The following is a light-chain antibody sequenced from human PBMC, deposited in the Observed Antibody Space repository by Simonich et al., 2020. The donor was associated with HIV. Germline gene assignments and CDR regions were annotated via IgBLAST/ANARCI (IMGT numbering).Light chain of an antibody. Sequence: DIVMTQSPDSLAVSLGERATINRKSSQSVLYSSNNKNYLAWYQQKPGQPPNLLIYWASTRESGVPDRFSGSGSGTDFTLTISSLQAEDVAVYYCQQYCTTPYTFGQGTKLEIK. CDR1: QSVLYSSNNKNY. J-gene: IGKJ2*01. CDR2: WAS. CDR3: QQYCTTPYT. V-gene: IGKV4-1*01.